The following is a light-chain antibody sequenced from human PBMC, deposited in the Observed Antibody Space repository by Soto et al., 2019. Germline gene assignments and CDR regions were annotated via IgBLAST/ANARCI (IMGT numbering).Light chain of an antibody. J-gene: IGKJ2*01. CDR2: KAS. V-gene: IGKV1-5*03. CDR3: QQYNSYSPYT. Sequence: DIQMTQSPSTLSASVGDRVTITCRSSQSISSWLAWYQQKPGKAPKLLIYKASSLESGVPSRFSGSGSGTTFTLTISSLQHDDVATYYCQQYNSYSPYTFGQGTKLEIK. CDR1: QSISSW.